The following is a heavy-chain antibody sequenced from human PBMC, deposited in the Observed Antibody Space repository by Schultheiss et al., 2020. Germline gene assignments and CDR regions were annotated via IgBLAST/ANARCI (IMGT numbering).Heavy chain of an antibody. CDR2: IYTSGST. D-gene: IGHD2-2*01. Sequence: SETLSLTCTVSGGSISSYYWSWIRQPPGKGLEWIGSIYTSGSTNYNPSLKSRVTISVDTSKNQFSLKLSSVTAADTAVYYCARDHDQLPPGGVNWFDPWGQGTLVTVSS. CDR3: ARDHDQLPPGGVNWFDP. CDR1: GGSISSYY. V-gene: IGHV4-4*08. J-gene: IGHJ5*02.